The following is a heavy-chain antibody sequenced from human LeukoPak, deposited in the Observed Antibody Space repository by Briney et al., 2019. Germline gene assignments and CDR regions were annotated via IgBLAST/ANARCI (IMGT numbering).Heavy chain of an antibody. CDR1: GFTFSSYA. J-gene: IGHJ4*02. V-gene: IGHV3-23*01. CDR2: LSGSGGSP. D-gene: IGHD1-26*01. Sequence: PGGSLRLSCAASGFTFSSYAMSSVRQAPGKGLEWVSSLSGSGGSPNYANSVKGRFTISRDNSKNTLYLQMNSLRAEDTAVYYCANALGGGNTWYYFDCWGQGTLVTVSS. CDR3: ANALGGGNTWYYFDC.